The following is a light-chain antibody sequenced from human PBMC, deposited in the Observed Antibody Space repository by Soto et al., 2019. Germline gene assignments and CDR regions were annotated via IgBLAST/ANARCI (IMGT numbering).Light chain of an antibody. Sequence: QSALTQPASVSGSPEQSITISCTGTSGDVGSYDLVSWYQQYPGKAPTLMIYEVNKRPSGVSNRFSGSKSGNTASLTISGLQAEDEADYYCCSYAGSSTFYVFGTGTKLTVL. V-gene: IGLV2-23*02. CDR3: CSYAGSSTFYV. J-gene: IGLJ1*01. CDR2: EVN. CDR1: SGDVGSYDL.